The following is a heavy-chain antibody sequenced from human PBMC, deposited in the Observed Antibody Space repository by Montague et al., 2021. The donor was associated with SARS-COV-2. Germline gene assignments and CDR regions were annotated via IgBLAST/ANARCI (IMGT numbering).Heavy chain of an antibody. D-gene: IGHD1-20*01. Sequence: SETLSLTCTVSGGSISSSSYYWGWIRQPPGKGLEWIGSIYYSGSTYYNPSLKSRVTTSADTSKNQFSLKLSSVTAADTAVYYCARRVTGTTAHYYYYGMDVWGQGTTVTVSS. CDR1: GGSISSSSYY. CDR2: IYYSGST. J-gene: IGHJ6*02. V-gene: IGHV4-39*01. CDR3: ARRVTGTTAHYYYYGMDV.